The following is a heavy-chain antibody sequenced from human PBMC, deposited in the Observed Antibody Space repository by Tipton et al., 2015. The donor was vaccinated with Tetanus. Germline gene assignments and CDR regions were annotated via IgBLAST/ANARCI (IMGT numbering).Heavy chain of an antibody. CDR3: AKGGRDSRGFDS. D-gene: IGHD2-21*01. V-gene: IGHV3-23*01. Sequence: LSLTCTVSGGSISSGGYYWSWIRQHPGKGLEWVSGISGSGSSTYYADSVKGRFTISRDNSRNTLYLQINTLRAEDTAVYYCAKGGRDSRGFDSWGQGTLVTVSS. CDR1: GGSISSGGYY. CDR2: ISGSGSST. J-gene: IGHJ4*02.